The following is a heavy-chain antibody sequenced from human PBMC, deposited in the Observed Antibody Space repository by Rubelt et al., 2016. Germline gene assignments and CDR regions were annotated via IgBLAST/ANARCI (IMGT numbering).Heavy chain of an antibody. CDR1: GFSFSSFW. V-gene: IGHV3-7*02. J-gene: IGHJ4*02. CDR3: TRQADSGNHFDY. D-gene: IGHD4-23*01. Sequence: VQPGGSLRLSCAASGFSFSSFWMYWVRQAPGKGLEWVANIKQDGSEKYYVDSVKGRFTISRDNAKNSLFLQMNSLRAEDTAVYYCTRQADSGNHFDYWGQGTLVTVSS. CDR2: IKQDGSEK.